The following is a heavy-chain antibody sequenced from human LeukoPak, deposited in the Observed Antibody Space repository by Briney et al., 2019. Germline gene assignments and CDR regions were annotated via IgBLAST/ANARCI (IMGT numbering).Heavy chain of an antibody. Sequence: SETLSLTCAVYGGSFSGYYWSWIRQPPGKGLEWIGEINLSGSTNYNPSLKSRVTISVDTSKNQFSLKLSSVTAADTAVYYCARGRFRSSLGYWGQGTLVTVSS. CDR2: INLSGST. D-gene: IGHD6-19*01. CDR1: GGSFSGYY. J-gene: IGHJ4*02. V-gene: IGHV4-34*01. CDR3: ARGRFRSSLGY.